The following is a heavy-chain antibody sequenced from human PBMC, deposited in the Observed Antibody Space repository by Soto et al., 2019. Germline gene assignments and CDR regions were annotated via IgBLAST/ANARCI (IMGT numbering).Heavy chain of an antibody. CDR2: ISAYNGNT. V-gene: IGHV1-18*01. D-gene: IGHD3-3*01. Sequence: ASVKVSCKASGYTFTSYGISWVRQAPGQGLEWMGWISAYNGNTNYAQKLQGRVTMTTDTSTSTAYMELRSLRSDDTAVYYCARDHPRDYDFWSGYSETSYYYYGMDVWG. CDR3: ARDHPRDYDFWSGYSETSYYYYGMDV. J-gene: IGHJ6*02. CDR1: GYTFTSYG.